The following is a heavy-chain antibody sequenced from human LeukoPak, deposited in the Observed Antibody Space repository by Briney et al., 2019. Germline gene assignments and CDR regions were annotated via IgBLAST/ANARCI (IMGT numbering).Heavy chain of an antibody. CDR1: GDACNSHT. V-gene: IGHV1-69*10. D-gene: IGHD3-10*01. Sequence: ASVKVSCKASGDACNSHTINWVRQAPGQGLEWVGSIIPSFGIPSYAQKFRGRATISADTSTTTAYMDLTSLRSEDTAVYYCARDFWGTMVRGASMDVWGQGTTVTVSS. CDR2: IIPSFGIP. J-gene: IGHJ6*02. CDR3: ARDFWGTMVRGASMDV.